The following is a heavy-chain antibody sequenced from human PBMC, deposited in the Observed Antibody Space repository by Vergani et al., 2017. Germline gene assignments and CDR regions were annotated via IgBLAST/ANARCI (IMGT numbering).Heavy chain of an antibody. CDR1: GGTFSSYA. J-gene: IGHJ4*02. CDR3: ASPQVRGSGSYYAPVDY. CDR2: IIPIFGTA. D-gene: IGHD3-10*01. V-gene: IGHV1-69*12. Sequence: QVQLVQSGAEVKKPGSSVKVSCKASGGTFSSYAISWVRQAPGQGLEWMGVIIPIFGTANYAQKFQGRVTITADESTSTAYMELSSLRSEDTAVYYCASPQVRGSGSYYAPVDYWGQGTLVTVSS.